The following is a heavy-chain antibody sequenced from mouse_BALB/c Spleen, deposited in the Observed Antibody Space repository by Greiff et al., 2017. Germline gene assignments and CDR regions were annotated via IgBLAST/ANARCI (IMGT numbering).Heavy chain of an antibody. V-gene: IGHV7-3*02. CDR1: GFTFTDYY. J-gene: IGHJ3*01. D-gene: IGHD2-4*01. Sequence: EVKLMESGGGLVQPGGSLRLSCATSGFTFTDYYMSWVRQPPGKALEWLGFIRNKANGYTTEYSASVKGRFTISRDNSQSILYLQMNTLRAEDSATYYCARGDGMITTWFAYWGQGTLVTVSA. CDR3: ARGDGMITTWFAY. CDR2: IRNKANGYTT.